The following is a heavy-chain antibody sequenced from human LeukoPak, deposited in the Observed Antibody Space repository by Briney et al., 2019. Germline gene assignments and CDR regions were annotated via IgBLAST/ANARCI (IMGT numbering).Heavy chain of an antibody. J-gene: IGHJ4*02. D-gene: IGHD3-10*01. CDR2: INHSGST. CDR1: GGSFSGYY. CDR3: ARGYIWLYYYGSGSFLRPRPTYYFDY. V-gene: IGHV4-34*01. Sequence: SETLSLTFAVYGGSFSGYYWSWIRQPPGKGLEWIGEINHSGSTNYNPSLKSRRTIPVDTSKNQFFLKLSSVTAADTAVYYCARGYIWLYYYGSGSFLRPRPTYYFDYWGQGTLVTVSS.